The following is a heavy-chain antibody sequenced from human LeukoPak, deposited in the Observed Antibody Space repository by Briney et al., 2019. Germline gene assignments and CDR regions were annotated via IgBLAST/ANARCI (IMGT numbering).Heavy chain of an antibody. V-gene: IGHV3-23*01. CDR3: VLGSGVRGVIQNFDY. J-gene: IGHJ4*02. CDR2: ISGSGGST. CDR1: GFTFSSYW. Sequence: HSGGSLRLSCEASGFTFSSYWMSWVRQAPGKGLEWVSAISGSGGSTYYADSVKGRFTISRDNSKNTLYLQMNSLRAEDTAVYYCVLGSGVRGVIQNFDYWGQGTLVTVSS. D-gene: IGHD3-10*01.